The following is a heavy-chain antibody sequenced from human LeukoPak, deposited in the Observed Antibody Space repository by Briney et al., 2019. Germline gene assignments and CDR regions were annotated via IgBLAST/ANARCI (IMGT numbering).Heavy chain of an antibody. CDR3: ARFPRSRYYYDSSGLY. V-gene: IGHV4-39*01. CDR1: GGSISSSSYY. J-gene: IGHJ4*02. CDR2: IYYSGST. Sequence: PSETLSLTCTVSGGSISSSSYYWGWIRQPPGKGLEWIGSIYYSGSTYYNPSLKSRVTISVDTSKNPFSLKLSSVTAPDTAVYYCARFPRSRYYYDSSGLYWGQGTLVTVSS. D-gene: IGHD3-22*01.